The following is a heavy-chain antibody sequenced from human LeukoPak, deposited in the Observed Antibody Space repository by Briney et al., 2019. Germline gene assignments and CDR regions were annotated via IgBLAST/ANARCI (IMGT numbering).Heavy chain of an antibody. CDR3: ARAYYYDSSGYYSLGDY. V-gene: IGHV1-46*01. D-gene: IGHD3-22*01. CDR2: INPSGGST. J-gene: IGHJ4*02. Sequence: VASVKVSCKASGYTFTSYYMHWVRQAPGQGLEWMGIINPSGGSTSYAQKFLGRVTMTRDTSTSTVYMELSSLRSEDTAVYYCARAYYYDSSGYYSLGDYWGQGTLVTVSS. CDR1: GYTFTSYY.